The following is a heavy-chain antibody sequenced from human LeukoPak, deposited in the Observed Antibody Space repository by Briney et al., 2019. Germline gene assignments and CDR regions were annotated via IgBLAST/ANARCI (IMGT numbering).Heavy chain of an antibody. Sequence: SETLSLTCTVSGGSISSYYWSWIRQPPGKGLEWIGYIYYSGSTNYNPSLKSRVAISVDTSKNQFSLKLSSVTTADTAVYYCARRHWGPIDYWGQGTLVTVSS. CDR1: GGSISSYY. J-gene: IGHJ4*02. CDR3: ARRHWGPIDY. V-gene: IGHV4-59*08. CDR2: IYYSGST. D-gene: IGHD7-27*01.